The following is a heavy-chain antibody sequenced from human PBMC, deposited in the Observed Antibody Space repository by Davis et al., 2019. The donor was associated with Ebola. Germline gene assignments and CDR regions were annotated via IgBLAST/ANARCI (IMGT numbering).Heavy chain of an antibody. CDR3: ARDPVYYDFWSRSYYYYGMDV. Sequence: SETLSLTCAVSGGSFSVSYSSWLRHPPGQGLAWLGDINHSGSPNYNPSLKSRVTISVDTSKNQFSLKLSSVTAADTAVYYCARDPVYYDFWSRSYYYYGMDVWGQGTTVTVSS. CDR1: GGSFSVSY. V-gene: IGHV4-34*01. D-gene: IGHD3-3*01. CDR2: INHSGSP. J-gene: IGHJ6*02.